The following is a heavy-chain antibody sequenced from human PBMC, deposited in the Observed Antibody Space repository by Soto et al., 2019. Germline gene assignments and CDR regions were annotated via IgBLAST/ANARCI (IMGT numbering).Heavy chain of an antibody. CDR1: GGSISSYY. V-gene: IGHV4-59*01. CDR2: IYYSGST. Sequence: SETLSLTCTVSGGSISSYYWSWIRQPPGKGLEWIGYIYYSGSTNYNPSLKSRVTISVDTSKNQFSLKLSSVTAADTAVYYCARSSGYSYGYPNWFDPWGQGTLVTVS. J-gene: IGHJ5*02. D-gene: IGHD5-18*01. CDR3: ARSSGYSYGYPNWFDP.